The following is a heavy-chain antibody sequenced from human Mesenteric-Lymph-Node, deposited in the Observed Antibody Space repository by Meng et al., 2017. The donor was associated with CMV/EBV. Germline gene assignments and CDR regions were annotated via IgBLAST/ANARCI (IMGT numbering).Heavy chain of an antibody. CDR1: GGSFSTYY. Sequence: GGSFSTYYWNWIRQPPGKGLEWIAEINHSGSTNYNPSLKSRVTISLDTSKNQFFLKLRSVTAADTAVYYCARGLSRPSLHQRGRWFDPWGQGTLVTSPQ. D-gene: IGHD3-16*01. V-gene: IGHV4-34*01. CDR3: ARGLSRPSLHQRGRWFDP. J-gene: IGHJ5*02. CDR2: INHSGST.